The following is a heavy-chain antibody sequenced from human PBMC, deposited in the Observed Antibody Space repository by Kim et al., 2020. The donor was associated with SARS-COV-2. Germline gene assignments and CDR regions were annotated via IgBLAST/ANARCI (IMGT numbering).Heavy chain of an antibody. CDR1: GGSISGYY. J-gene: IGHJ6*02. CDR2: IYHSGST. CDR3: ARTSSMSPNYYSGMDV. D-gene: IGHD2-2*01. V-gene: IGHV4-59*01. Sequence: SETLSLTCTVSGGSISGYYWSWIRQPPGKGLEWIGYIYHSGSTNYNPSLKSRVTISVDTSKNQFSLSLSSVTAADTAVYYCARTSSMSPNYYSGMDVWGQGTTVAVSS.